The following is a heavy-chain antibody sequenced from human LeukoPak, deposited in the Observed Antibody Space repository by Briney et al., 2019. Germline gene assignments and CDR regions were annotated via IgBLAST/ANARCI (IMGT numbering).Heavy chain of an antibody. CDR2: IHYTGST. D-gene: IGHD6-19*01. J-gene: IGHJ4*02. CDR1: GVSMSNMY. CDR3: ARGGWSLDY. Sequence: SETLSLTCTVSGVSMSNMYWSWIRQPPGKGLEWIGYIHYTGSTNYNPSLKSRISMSVDTSKSQLSLRLTSVTAADTALYYCARGGWSLDYGGQGTLVAVS. V-gene: IGHV4-59*01.